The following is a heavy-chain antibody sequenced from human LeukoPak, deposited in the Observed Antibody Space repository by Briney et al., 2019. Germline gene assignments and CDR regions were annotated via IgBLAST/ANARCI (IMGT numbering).Heavy chain of an antibody. CDR3: AKDFEAAGTTFFDY. Sequence: GGSLRLSCAASGFTLSSYAMNWARQAPGKGLEWVSAISGSGDSAYYADSVKGRFTISRDNSKNTLYLQMNSLSAEDTAVYYCAKDFEAAGTTFFDYWGQGTLVTVSS. J-gene: IGHJ4*02. CDR2: ISGSGDSA. D-gene: IGHD6-13*01. CDR1: GFTLSSYA. V-gene: IGHV3-23*01.